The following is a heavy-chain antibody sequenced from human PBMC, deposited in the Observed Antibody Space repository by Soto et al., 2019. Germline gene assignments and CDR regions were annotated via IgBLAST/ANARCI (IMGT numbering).Heavy chain of an antibody. V-gene: IGHV3-23*01. D-gene: IGHD7-27*01. CDR2: ISGSGGST. J-gene: IGHJ4*02. Sequence: GGSLRLSCAASGFTFSSYAMSWVRQAPGKGLEWVSAISGSGGSTYYADSVKGRFTISRDNSKNTLYLQMNSLRAEDTAVYYCAKDFELGRTYRAYYFDYWGQGTLVTVSS. CDR3: AKDFELGRTYRAYYFDY. CDR1: GFTFSSYA.